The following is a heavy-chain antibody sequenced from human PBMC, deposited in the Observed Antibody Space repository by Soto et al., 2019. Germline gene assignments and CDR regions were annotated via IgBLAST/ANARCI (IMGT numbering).Heavy chain of an antibody. Sequence: GSLRLSCAASGFTFSSYAMHWVRQAPGKGLEWVAVISYDGSNNYYADSVKGRFTISRDNSKNTLYLQMNSLRAEDTAVYYCARDISGDNWFDPWGQGTLVTVSS. CDR1: GFTFSSYA. CDR3: ARDISGDNWFDP. V-gene: IGHV3-30-3*01. J-gene: IGHJ5*02. CDR2: ISYDGSNN. D-gene: IGHD3-10*01.